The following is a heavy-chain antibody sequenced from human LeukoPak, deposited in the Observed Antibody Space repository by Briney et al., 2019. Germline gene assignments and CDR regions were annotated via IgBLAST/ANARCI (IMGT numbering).Heavy chain of an antibody. V-gene: IGHV3-7*01. CDR1: GFSFSAYW. Sequence: GGSLRLSCAASGFSFSAYWMTWVRQAPGKGLEWVANIKQDGSEKYYVDSVKGRFTISRDNAKNSLFLQMNSLRAEDTAVYYCTTEGLDAGEIDYWGQGTLVTVSS. CDR2: IKQDGSEK. J-gene: IGHJ4*02. D-gene: IGHD2-2*01. CDR3: TTEGLDAGEIDY.